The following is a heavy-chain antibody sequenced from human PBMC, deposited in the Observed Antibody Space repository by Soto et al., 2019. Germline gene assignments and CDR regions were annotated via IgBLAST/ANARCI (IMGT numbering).Heavy chain of an antibody. Sequence: PSQTLSLTCAISGDSVSSNSAAWNWIRQSPSRGLEWLGRTYYRSKWYSYYAASVRGRITINADTSKNQFSLHLNSVTPQDTAVYYCARGPSPLAYWGRGTVVTSPQ. CDR3: ARGPSPLAY. V-gene: IGHV6-1*01. CDR1: GDSVSSNSAA. CDR2: TYYRSKWYS. D-gene: IGHD6-6*01. J-gene: IGHJ4*02.